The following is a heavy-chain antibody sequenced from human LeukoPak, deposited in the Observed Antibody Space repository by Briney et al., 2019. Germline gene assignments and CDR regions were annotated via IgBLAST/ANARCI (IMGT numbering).Heavy chain of an antibody. Sequence: KTSETLSLTCSVSGGSISSGSYYWSWIRQPAGKGLEWIGRFYTSGSTNYNPSLKSRVTISVDTSKNQFSLKLSSVTAADTAVYYCARLDCSSTSCHPGDYWGQGTLVTVSS. D-gene: IGHD2-2*01. CDR3: ARLDCSSTSCHPGDY. CDR1: GGSISSGSYY. CDR2: FYTSGST. J-gene: IGHJ4*02. V-gene: IGHV4-61*02.